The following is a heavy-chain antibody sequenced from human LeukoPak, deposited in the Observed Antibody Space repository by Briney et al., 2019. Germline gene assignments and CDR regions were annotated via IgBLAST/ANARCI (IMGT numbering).Heavy chain of an antibody. CDR1: GGSISGYY. J-gene: IGHJ2*01. CDR2: VYSSGST. CDR3: ARGHKDTTWPWGYLDL. V-gene: IGHV4-59*01. Sequence: PSETLSLTCTVSGGSISGYYWMWIRQPPGKGLECVGYVYSSGSTNYNPSLKSRLTISVDTSNNQFSLKLNSVTTADTAIYYCARGHKDTTWPWGYLDLWGRGTLVTVSS. D-gene: IGHD1-14*01.